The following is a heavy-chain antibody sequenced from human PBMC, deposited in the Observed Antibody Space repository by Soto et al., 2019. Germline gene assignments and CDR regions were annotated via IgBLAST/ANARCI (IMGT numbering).Heavy chain of an antibody. CDR1: GCTFSSSA. CDR3: ARDQESGYHNEWALDY. Sequence: SSVKVSCKASGCTFSSSAISWVRQAPGRGLAWMGGIIPIFGTANYEKNFQGSATITADQQTSTAHMALSSLRSQDTAVYCCARDQESGYHNEWALDYWGQGTPVPVSS. V-gene: IGHV1-69*13. CDR2: IIPIFGTA. D-gene: IGHD5-12*01. J-gene: IGHJ4*02.